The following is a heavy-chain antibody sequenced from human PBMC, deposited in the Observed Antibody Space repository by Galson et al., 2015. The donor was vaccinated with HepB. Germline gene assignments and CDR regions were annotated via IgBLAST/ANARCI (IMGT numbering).Heavy chain of an antibody. Sequence: SLRLSCAASGFTFSSYAMSWVRQAPGKGLEWVSAIRGSGGSTYYADSVKGRFTISRDNSKNTLYLQMPSLRAEDTAVYYCAKLGWVVSGFDFWGQGTLVTVSS. J-gene: IGHJ4*02. CDR3: AKLGWVVSGFDF. D-gene: IGHD5/OR15-5a*01. CDR2: IRGSGGST. V-gene: IGHV3-23*01. CDR1: GFTFSSYA.